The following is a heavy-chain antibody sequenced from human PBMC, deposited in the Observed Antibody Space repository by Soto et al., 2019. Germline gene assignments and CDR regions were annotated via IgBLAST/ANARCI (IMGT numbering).Heavy chain of an antibody. CDR3: AKDVWSSSWRPNDAFDI. D-gene: IGHD6-13*01. CDR1: GFTFSSYA. V-gene: IGHV3-23*01. CDR2: ISGSGGST. J-gene: IGHJ3*02. Sequence: GGSLRLSCAASGFTFSSYAMSWVRQAPGKGLEWVSAISGSGGSTYYADSVKGRFTISRDNSKNTLYLQMNSLRAEDTAVYYCAKDVWSSSWRPNDAFDIWGQGTMVTVSS.